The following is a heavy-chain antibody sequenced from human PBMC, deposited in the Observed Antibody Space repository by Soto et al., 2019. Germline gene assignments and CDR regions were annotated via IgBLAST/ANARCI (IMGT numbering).Heavy chain of an antibody. CDR1: GFTFSSYW. Sequence: GGSLRLSCAASGFTFSSYWMHWVRQAPGKGLVWVSRINSDGSSTSYADSVKGRFTISRDNAKNTLYLQMNSLRAEDTAVYYCARDIIDYSYYYYYYYMDVWGKGTTVTVSS. V-gene: IGHV3-74*01. D-gene: IGHD4-4*01. CDR3: ARDIIDYSYYYYYYYMDV. J-gene: IGHJ6*03. CDR2: INSDGSST.